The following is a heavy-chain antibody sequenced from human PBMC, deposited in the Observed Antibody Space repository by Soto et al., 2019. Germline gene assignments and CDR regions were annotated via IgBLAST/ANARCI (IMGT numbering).Heavy chain of an antibody. V-gene: IGHV4-30-4*01. D-gene: IGHD6-13*01. CDR3: ARAPNSWYVYFAD. J-gene: IGHJ4*02. CDR2: IFYTGST. Sequence: SETLALTCSFSGVTINSGDYVWSWILQPPGKGLEWIGSIFYTGSTYYTPSLKSRVTISLDTSKNQFSLKLSSVTAADTAVYFCARAPNSWYVYFADWGQGTLVTVSS. CDR1: GVTINSGDYV.